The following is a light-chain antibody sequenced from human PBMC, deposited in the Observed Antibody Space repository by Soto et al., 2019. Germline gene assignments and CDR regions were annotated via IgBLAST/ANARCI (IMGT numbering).Light chain of an antibody. J-gene: IGKJ2*01. CDR3: QQSFITPYT. CDR1: QSIINY. CDR2: AAS. V-gene: IGKV1-39*01. Sequence: DIQMTQSPSSLSASVGDRVTITCRASQSIINYLNWYQQKPGKAPNLLIYAASSLQSEVPSRFSGSGSGTDLTLTISSLQPEDFATYYCQQSFITPYTFGQGTKLEI.